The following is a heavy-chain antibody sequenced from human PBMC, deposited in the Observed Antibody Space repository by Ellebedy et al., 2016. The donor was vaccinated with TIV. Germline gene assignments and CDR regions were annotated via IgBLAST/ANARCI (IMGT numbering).Heavy chain of an antibody. V-gene: IGHV3-48*02. Sequence: GESLKISCAGSGFNFGDYSMNWVRQAPGKGLEWISYINAGGERIYYADSVKGRFTISRDNARNILYLHMNSLRDEDTAADYCASRAASWYSDNNWFDPWGQGSPVTVSS. D-gene: IGHD6-13*01. CDR3: ASRAASWYSDNNWFDP. CDR2: INAGGERI. CDR1: GFNFGDYS. J-gene: IGHJ5*02.